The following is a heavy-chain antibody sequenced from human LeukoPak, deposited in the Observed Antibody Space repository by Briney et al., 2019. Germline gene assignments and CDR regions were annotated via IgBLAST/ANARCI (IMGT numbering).Heavy chain of an antibody. J-gene: IGHJ4*02. CDR1: GGSISSGSNS. V-gene: IGHV4-61*02. D-gene: IGHD3-10*01. CDR3: ARVGSYTVPD. Sequence: PSETLSLTCTVSGGSISSGSNSWGWIRQPAGKGLEWIGRINTSGTTNYNPSLKSRVTISVDTSKNQFSLKLTSVTAADTAVYYCARVGSYTVPDWGQGTLVTVSS. CDR2: INTSGTT.